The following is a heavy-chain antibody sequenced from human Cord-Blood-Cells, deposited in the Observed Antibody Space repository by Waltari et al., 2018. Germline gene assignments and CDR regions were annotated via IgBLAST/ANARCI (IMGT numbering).Heavy chain of an antibody. CDR2: ISGSGGST. V-gene: IGHV3-23*01. J-gene: IGHJ4*02. D-gene: IGHD7-27*01. CDR3: AKVKQPTGALDY. CDR1: GFTFSSYA. Sequence: EVQLLESGGGLVQPGGSLRVSCAASGFTFSSYAMSWVRQAPGKGLEWVSAISGSGGSTYYADSVKGRFTISRDNSKNTLYLQMNSLRAEDTAVYYCAKVKQPTGALDYWGQGTLVTVSS.